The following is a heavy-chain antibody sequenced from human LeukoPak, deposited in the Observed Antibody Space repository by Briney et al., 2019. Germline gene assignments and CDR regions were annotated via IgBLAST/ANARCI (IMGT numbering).Heavy chain of an antibody. Sequence: SETVSLTCAVYGGTFSGYYWSWIPQPPGKGLEWIGEINHRGSTNYNPSLKSRVTISVDTSKNQFSLKLSSVTAADTAVYYCARGDCSSTSCYSYYYYYGMDVWGQGTTVTVSS. D-gene: IGHD2-2*02. CDR3: ARGDCSSTSCYSYYYYYGMDV. J-gene: IGHJ6*02. V-gene: IGHV4-34*01. CDR2: INHRGST. CDR1: GGTFSGYY.